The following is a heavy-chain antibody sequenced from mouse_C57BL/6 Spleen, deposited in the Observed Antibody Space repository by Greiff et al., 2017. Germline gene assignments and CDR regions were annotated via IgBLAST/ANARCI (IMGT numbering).Heavy chain of an antibody. CDR2: IYPGDGDT. CDR1: SYAFSSSW. Sequence: VQLQQSGAELVKPGASVKISCKASSYAFSSSWMNWVKQRPGKGLEWIGRIYPGDGDTNYNGKFKGKATLTADKSSSTAYMQLSSLTSEDSAVYFCARWGGWDVEGLGYWGKGTTLTVAS. D-gene: IGHD4-1*01. V-gene: IGHV1-82*01. J-gene: IGHJ2*01. CDR3: ARWGGWDVEGLGY.